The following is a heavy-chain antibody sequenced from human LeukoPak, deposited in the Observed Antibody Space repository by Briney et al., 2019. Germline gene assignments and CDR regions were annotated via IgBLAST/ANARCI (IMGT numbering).Heavy chain of an antibody. J-gene: IGHJ4*02. CDR3: ARTHYGGAYGDY. D-gene: IGHD4/OR15-4a*01. Sequence: PGGSLRLPCAASGFPFSNFRMHWVRQAPGKGLVWVSRINSDGITTTYADSVKGRFTISRDNAKNTLYLQMNSLRAEDTAIYYCARTHYGGAYGDYWGQGTLVTVSS. V-gene: IGHV3-74*01. CDR1: GFPFSNFR. CDR2: INSDGITT.